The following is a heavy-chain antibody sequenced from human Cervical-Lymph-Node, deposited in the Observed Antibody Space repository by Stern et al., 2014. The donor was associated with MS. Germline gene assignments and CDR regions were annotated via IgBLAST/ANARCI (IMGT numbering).Heavy chain of an antibody. CDR3: ASSSVAATYYDYGMDV. J-gene: IGHJ6*02. CDR1: GFIISSYS. D-gene: IGHD1-26*01. CDR2: ISYDGSIE. Sequence: MQLVESGGGVVQPGGSLRLSCAASGFIISSYSMHWVRQAPGKGLEWVALISYDGSIEYYTDSVKGRFTISRDNSEQTLFLQMDSLRPEDTAVYFCASSSVAATYYDYGMDVWGQGTTVTVSS. V-gene: IGHV3-30*04.